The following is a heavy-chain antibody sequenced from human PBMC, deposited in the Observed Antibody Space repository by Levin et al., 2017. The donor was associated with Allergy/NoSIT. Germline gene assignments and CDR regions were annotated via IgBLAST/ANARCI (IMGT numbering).Heavy chain of an antibody. CDR2: ISYDGSNK. J-gene: IGHJ4*02. V-gene: IGHV3-30*18. Sequence: GGSLRLSCAASGFTFSSYGMHWVRQAPGKGLEWVAVISYDGSNKYYADSVKGRFTISRDNSKNTLYLQMNSLRAEDTAVYYCAKSVQDCSGGSCYFRFDYWGQGTLVTVSS. D-gene: IGHD2-15*01. CDR1: GFTFSSYG. CDR3: AKSVQDCSGGSCYFRFDY.